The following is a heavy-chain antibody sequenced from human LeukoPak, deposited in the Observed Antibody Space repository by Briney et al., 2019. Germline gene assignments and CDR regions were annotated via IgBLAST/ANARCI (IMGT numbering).Heavy chain of an antibody. V-gene: IGHV3-30*18. Sequence: GGSLRLSCAASGFTFSSYGMHWVRQAPGKGLEWVAVISYDGSNKYYADSVKGRFTISRNNSKNTLYLQMNSLRAEDTAVYYCAKDPSMVRGPNNWFDPWGQGTLVTVSS. J-gene: IGHJ5*02. D-gene: IGHD3-10*01. CDR2: ISYDGSNK. CDR3: AKDPSMVRGPNNWFDP. CDR1: GFTFSSYG.